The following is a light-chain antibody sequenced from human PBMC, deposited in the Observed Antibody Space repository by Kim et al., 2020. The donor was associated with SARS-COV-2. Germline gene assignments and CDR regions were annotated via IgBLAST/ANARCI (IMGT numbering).Light chain of an antibody. V-gene: IGLV2-8*01. CDR3: VSHAGVKYV. Sequence: QFALTQPPSASGSTGQSVTISCTGTSSDVGAYNLVSWHQQHPGKAPKLLIYEVTKRPSGVPDRFSGSKSGNAASLTVSGLQGEDEADYYCVSHAGVKYVFGTATKVTVL. CDR2: EVT. CDR1: SSDVGAYNL. J-gene: IGLJ1*01.